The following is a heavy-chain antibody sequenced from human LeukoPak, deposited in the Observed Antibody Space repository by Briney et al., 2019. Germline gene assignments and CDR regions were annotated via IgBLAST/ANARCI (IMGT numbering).Heavy chain of an antibody. CDR3: AKDISNYQFGMDV. Sequence: PGGSLRLSCAASGFTFRTYAMSWVRQTPGQGLAWVSTISGSGGRTYYADSVKGRFTISRDNSKNTFFLRMNNLRADDTAVYYCAKDISNYQFGMDVWGQGTTVTVSS. J-gene: IGHJ6*02. CDR1: GFTFRTYA. V-gene: IGHV3-23*01. CDR2: ISGSGGRT. D-gene: IGHD3-3*02.